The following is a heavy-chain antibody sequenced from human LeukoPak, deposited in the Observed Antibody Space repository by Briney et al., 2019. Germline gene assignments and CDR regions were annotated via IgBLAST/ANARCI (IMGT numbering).Heavy chain of an antibody. D-gene: IGHD3-22*01. CDR3: ARVPPKGYYDSSGYHYYYYMDV. J-gene: IGHJ6*03. V-gene: IGHV3-11*04. Sequence: GGSLRLSCAASGFTFSDCYMSWIRQAPGKGLEWVPYISSSGSTIYYADSVKGRFTISRDNAKNSLYLQMNSLRAEDTAVYYCARVPPKGYYDSSGYHYYYYMDVWGKGTTVTVSS. CDR2: ISSSGSTI. CDR1: GFTFSDCY.